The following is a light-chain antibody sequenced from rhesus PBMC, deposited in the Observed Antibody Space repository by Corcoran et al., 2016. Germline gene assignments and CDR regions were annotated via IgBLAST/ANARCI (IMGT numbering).Light chain of an antibody. CDR2: GAS. J-gene: IGKJ2*01. CDR3: YQHSSGYS. V-gene: IGKV3-10*01. CDR1: QSVSSY. Sequence: QVILTQSPATLSLSPGERATLSCRASQSVSSYLAWYQQKPGQAPRLLIYGASSRATGIPDRFGGRGSGTDFTLTISSLEPEDVGVYHCYQHSSGYSFGQGTKVEIK.